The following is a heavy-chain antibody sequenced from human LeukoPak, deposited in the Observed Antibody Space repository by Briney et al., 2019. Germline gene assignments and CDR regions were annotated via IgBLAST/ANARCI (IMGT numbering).Heavy chain of an antibody. D-gene: IGHD3-3*01. V-gene: IGHV4-59*12. CDR3: ARGRFNDFWSGYQYYFDY. Sequence: SETLSLTCTVSGGSISSYYWSWIRQPPGKGLEWIGYIYYSGNTNYNPSLKSRVTISVDTSKNQFSLKLCSVTAADTAVYYCARGRFNDFWSGYQYYFDYWGQGTLVTVSS. CDR2: IYYSGNT. CDR1: GGSISSYY. J-gene: IGHJ4*02.